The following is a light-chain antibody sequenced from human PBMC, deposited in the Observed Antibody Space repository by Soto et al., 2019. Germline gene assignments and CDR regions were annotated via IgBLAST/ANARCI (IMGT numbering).Light chain of an antibody. CDR3: QQYCTTPLT. V-gene: IGKV4-1*01. CDR1: QSVLYSSYNKAF. J-gene: IGKJ4*01. Sequence: DIVMTQSPDSLAVSLGERATINCKSSQSVLYSSYNKAFLAWYHQKPGQPPKLLIYWASTREAGVPDRFSGGGSGTDFTLTISSLQSEDVAVYYCQQYCTTPLTFGGGTKVEIK. CDR2: WAS.